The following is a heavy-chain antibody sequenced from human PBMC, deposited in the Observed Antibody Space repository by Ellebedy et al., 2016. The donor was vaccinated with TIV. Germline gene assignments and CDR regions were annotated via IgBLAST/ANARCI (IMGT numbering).Heavy chain of an antibody. CDR3: AEGRSGWYYFDY. Sequence: SETLSLTCGVYGGSFSGYYWSWVRQPPGKGLEWIGEVNQSGRTNYHPSLKSRVTISVSTSTNQFSLRLRSVTVADTAVYYCAEGRSGWYYFDYWGQGTPVTVSS. J-gene: IGHJ4*02. CDR2: VNQSGRT. CDR1: GGSFSGYY. V-gene: IGHV4-34*01. D-gene: IGHD6-19*01.